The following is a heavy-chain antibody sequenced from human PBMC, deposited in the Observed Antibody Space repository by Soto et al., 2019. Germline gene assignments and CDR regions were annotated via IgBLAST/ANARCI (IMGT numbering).Heavy chain of an antibody. J-gene: IGHJ6*02. CDR2: ISYDGSNK. Sequence: LSLSCAASGFTYINYGMHWVRQAPGKGLEWVAVISYDGSNKYYADSVKGRFTISRDEPKNTLYLQMNSLRAEDTAVYYCAKDRQLESYYYYGMDVWGQGTTVTVSS. D-gene: IGHD6-6*01. CDR3: AKDRQLESYYYYGMDV. CDR1: GFTYINYG. V-gene: IGHV3-30*18.